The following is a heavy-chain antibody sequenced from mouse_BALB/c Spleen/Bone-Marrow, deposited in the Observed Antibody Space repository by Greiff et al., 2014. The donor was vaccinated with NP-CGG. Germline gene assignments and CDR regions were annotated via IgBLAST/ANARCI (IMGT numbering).Heavy chain of an antibody. Sequence: VQLQESGAELVKPGASVKLSCKASGYTFTSYYMYWVKQRPGQGLERIGEINPSNGGTNFNEKFKNKATLTVDKSSSTAYMQLSSLIFKDSAVYYCTRSNGNWFAYWGQGTLVTVSA. J-gene: IGHJ3*01. V-gene: IGHV1S81*02. CDR3: TRSNGNWFAY. CDR1: GYTFTSYY. D-gene: IGHD2-1*01. CDR2: INPSNGGT.